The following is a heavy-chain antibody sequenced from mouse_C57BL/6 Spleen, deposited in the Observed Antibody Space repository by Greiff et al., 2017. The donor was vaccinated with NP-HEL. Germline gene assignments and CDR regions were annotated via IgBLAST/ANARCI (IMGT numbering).Heavy chain of an antibody. CDR2: IDPSDSYT. CDR1: GYTFTSYW. J-gene: IGHJ3*01. CDR3: ASYDDYDRFAY. D-gene: IGHD2-4*01. Sequence: VQLQQSGAELVMPGASVKLSCKASGYTFTSYWMHWVKQRPGQGLEWIGEIDPSDSYTNYNQKFKGKSTLTVDKSSSTAYMQLSSLTSEDSAVYSSASYDDYDRFAYWGQGTLVTVSA. V-gene: IGHV1-69*01.